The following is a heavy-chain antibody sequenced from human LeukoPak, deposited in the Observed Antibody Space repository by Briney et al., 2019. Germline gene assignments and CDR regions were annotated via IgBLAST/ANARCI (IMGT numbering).Heavy chain of an antibody. Sequence: PGGSLRLSCAASGFTFSSYAMHWVRQAPGKGLEWVAVISYDGSNKYYADSVKGRFTISRDNSKNTLYLQMNSLRAEDTAVYYCARDDLAYDFWSGYLDYWGQGTLVTVSS. D-gene: IGHD3-3*01. J-gene: IGHJ4*02. CDR2: ISYDGSNK. CDR3: ARDDLAYDFWSGYLDY. V-gene: IGHV3-30-3*01. CDR1: GFTFSSYA.